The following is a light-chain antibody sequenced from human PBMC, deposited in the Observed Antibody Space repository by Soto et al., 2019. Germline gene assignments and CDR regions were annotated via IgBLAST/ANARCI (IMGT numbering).Light chain of an antibody. V-gene: IGKV3-15*01. J-gene: IGKJ3*01. CDR2: GAS. CDR3: QQYGSSPGFT. CDR1: QSVSSD. Sequence: EIVMTQSPDTLSVSPGERVTLSCRASQSVSSDLAWYQQKPGQAPRLLIYGASTRATDVAARFSGSGSGTDFTLTISSLQSEDFAVYYCQQYGSSPGFTFGPGTKVDIK.